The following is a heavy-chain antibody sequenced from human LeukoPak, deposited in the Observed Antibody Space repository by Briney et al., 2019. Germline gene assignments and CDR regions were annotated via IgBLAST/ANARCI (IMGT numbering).Heavy chain of an antibody. CDR2: IDHTGIT. Sequence: PSETLSLTCTVSDDSITIYYWSWIRQPPGKGLEWIGYIDHTGITNYNPSLNSRVTISRDTSKNHFSLELSSATAADTAVYYCARETSQKGAHYMDVWGKGTTVTISS. V-gene: IGHV4-59*01. CDR1: DDSITIYY. J-gene: IGHJ6*03. D-gene: IGHD3-16*01. CDR3: ARETSQKGAHYMDV.